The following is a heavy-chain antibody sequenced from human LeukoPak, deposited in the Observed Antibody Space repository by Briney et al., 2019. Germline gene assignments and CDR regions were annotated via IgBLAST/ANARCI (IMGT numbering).Heavy chain of an antibody. CDR2: INHSGST. D-gene: IGHD3-3*01. V-gene: IGHV4-34*01. Sequence: SETLSLTCAVYGGSFSGYYWSWIRQPPGKGLEWIGEINHSGSTNYNPSLKSRATISVDTSKNQFSLKLSSVTAADTAVYYCARRRITIFGVVIRPQFDYWGQGTLVTVSS. CDR3: ARRRITIFGVVIRPQFDY. CDR1: GGSFSGYY. J-gene: IGHJ4*02.